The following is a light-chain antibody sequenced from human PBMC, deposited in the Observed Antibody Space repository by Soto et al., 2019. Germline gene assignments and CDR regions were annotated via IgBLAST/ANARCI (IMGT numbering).Light chain of an antibody. CDR3: LQDSNWPLT. CDR2: GAS. V-gene: IGKV3-15*01. CDR1: QSVSSN. J-gene: IGKJ4*01. Sequence: EIVMTQSPATLSVSPGERATLSCRASQSVSSNLAWYQQKPGQAPRLLVYGASTRATGIPARFSGSGSGTQCTLTMSQQHSQEFTVYSFLQDSNWPLTFGGGKKVEIK.